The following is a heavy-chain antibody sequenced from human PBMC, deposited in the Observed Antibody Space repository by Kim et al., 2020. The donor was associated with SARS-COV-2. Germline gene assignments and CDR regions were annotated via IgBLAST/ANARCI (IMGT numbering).Heavy chain of an antibody. Sequence: SETLSLTCTVSGGSISSSSYYWGWIRQPPGKGLEWIGSIYYSGSTYYNPSLKSRVTISVDTSKNQFSLKLSSVTAADTAVYYCARTRHGYSGSDFHDYWGQGTLVTVSS. J-gene: IGHJ4*02. CDR2: IYYSGST. V-gene: IGHV4-39*07. CDR1: GGSISSSSYY. CDR3: ARTRHGYSGSDFHDY. D-gene: IGHD5-12*01.